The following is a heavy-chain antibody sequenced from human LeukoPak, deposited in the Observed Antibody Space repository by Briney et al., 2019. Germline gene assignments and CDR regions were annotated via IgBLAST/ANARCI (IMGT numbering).Heavy chain of an antibody. D-gene: IGHD6-19*01. CDR3: ARQPRHGSGFIES. CDR2: INHSGST. V-gene: IGHV4-34*01. J-gene: IGHJ4*02. CDR1: GGSFSGFY. Sequence: SETLSLTCAVYGGSFSGFYCNWIRQPPGKGLEWIGEINHSGSTNYNPSLKSRLTISLDTSKNQLFLNVSSVTAADTAVYYCARQPRHGSGFIESWGQGTLVTVSS.